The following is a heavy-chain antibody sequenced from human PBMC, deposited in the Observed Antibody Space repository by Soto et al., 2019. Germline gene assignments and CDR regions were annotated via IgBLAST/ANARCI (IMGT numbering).Heavy chain of an antibody. CDR1: GFTFSSYW. Sequence: EVQLVESGGGLVQPGGSLRLSCATSGFTFSSYWMYWVRQAPGKGLVWVSRINSDGSNTGYADSVKGRFTISRDNAKSTLYLEMNSLRAEDTAVYYCARNFDYWGQGFLVTVSS. CDR3: ARNFDY. V-gene: IGHV3-74*01. CDR2: INSDGSNT. J-gene: IGHJ4*02.